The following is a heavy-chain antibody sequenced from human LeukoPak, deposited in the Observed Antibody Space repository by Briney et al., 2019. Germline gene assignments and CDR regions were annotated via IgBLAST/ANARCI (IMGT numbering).Heavy chain of an antibody. Sequence: GGSLRLSCAASGFTFDDYAMHWVRQASGKGLEWVSGISWNSGSIGYADSVKGRFTISRDNAKNSLYLQMNSLRAEDTALYYCAKDSYDSSGYLDYWGQGTLVTVSS. CDR3: AKDSYDSSGYLDY. CDR2: ISWNSGSI. V-gene: IGHV3-9*01. J-gene: IGHJ4*02. CDR1: GFTFDDYA. D-gene: IGHD3-22*01.